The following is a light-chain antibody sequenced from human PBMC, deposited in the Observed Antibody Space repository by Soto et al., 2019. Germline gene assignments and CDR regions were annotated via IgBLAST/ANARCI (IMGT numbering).Light chain of an antibody. CDR2: EVN. V-gene: IGLV2-8*01. J-gene: IGLJ1*01. Sequence: QSALTQPPSASASPGHSVTISCTGTSSDVGAYGYVSWYQHHPGTAPKLIIYEVNKRPSGVPDRFSGSKSGNTASLTVSGLQAEDEADYYCASYAGSTNFYVFGTGTKVTVL. CDR3: ASYAGSTNFYV. CDR1: SSDVGAYGY.